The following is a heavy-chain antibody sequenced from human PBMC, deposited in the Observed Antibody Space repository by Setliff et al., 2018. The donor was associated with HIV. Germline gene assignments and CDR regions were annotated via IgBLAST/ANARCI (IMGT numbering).Heavy chain of an antibody. D-gene: IGHD6-6*01. CDR1: GFTFSSFV. V-gene: IGHV3-23*01. J-gene: IGHJ4*02. CDR3: ANSPARPPFDC. CDR2: ISSDHNT. Sequence: GALRLSCAASGFTFSSFVMTWARQAPGKGLEWVSTISSDHNTYYPDSVRGRFTVSRDNSKNTVFLQMNSLRVEDTAVYYCANSPARPPFDCWGQGALVTVSS.